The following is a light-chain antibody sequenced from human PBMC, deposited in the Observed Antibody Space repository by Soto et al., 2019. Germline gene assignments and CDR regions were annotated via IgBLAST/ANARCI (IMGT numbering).Light chain of an antibody. CDR1: QSVTNW. CDR3: QQYNSYSSYT. V-gene: IGKV1-5*03. CDR2: KAS. Sequence: DIQMTQSPSTLYASVGDRVTITCRASQSVTNWLAWYQQKPGKAPKLLIYKASTLQSDVPSRFSGSGSGTEFTLTISCLQPDDFATYYCQQYNSYSSYTFGQGTKLEIK. J-gene: IGKJ2*01.